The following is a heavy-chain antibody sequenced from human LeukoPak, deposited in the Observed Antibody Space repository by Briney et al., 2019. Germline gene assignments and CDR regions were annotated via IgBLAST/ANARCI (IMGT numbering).Heavy chain of an antibody. CDR3: TTGPLSYYDFWSGYSYYMDV. D-gene: IGHD3-3*01. V-gene: IGHV3-15*01. CDR1: GFTFSNAW. J-gene: IGHJ6*03. Sequence: GGSLRLSCAASGFTFSNAWMSWVRQAPGKGLEWVGRVKSKTDGGTTDYAAPVKGRFTISRDDSKNTLYLQMNSLKTEDTAVYYCTTGPLSYYDFWSGYSYYMDVWGKGTTVTVSS. CDR2: VKSKTDGGTT.